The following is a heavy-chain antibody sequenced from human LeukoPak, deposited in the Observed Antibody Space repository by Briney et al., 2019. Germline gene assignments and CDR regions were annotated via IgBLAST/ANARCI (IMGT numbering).Heavy chain of an antibody. CDR1: EGTFSSYA. D-gene: IGHD2-2*01. CDR2: IIPIFGTA. CDR3: ARDRIGYCSSTSCFDAFDI. V-gene: IGHV1-69*05. Sequence: SVKVSCKASEGTFSSYAISWVRQAPGQGLEWMGGIIPIFGTANYAQKFQGRVTITTDESTSTAYMELSSLRSEDTAVYYCARDRIGYCSSTSCFDAFDIWGQGTMVTVSS. J-gene: IGHJ3*02.